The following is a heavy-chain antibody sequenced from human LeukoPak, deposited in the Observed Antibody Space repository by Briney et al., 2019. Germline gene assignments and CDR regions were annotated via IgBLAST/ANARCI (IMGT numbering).Heavy chain of an antibody. CDR3: ARDDIVATIWFDY. J-gene: IGHJ4*02. CDR2: ISSSSSYI. V-gene: IGHV3-21*01. Sequence: PGGSLRLSCAASGFTFSSYSMNWVRQAPGKGLEWVSSISSSSSYIYYADSVKGRFTISRDNAKNSLYLQMNSLRAEDTAVYYCARDDIVATIWFDYWGQGTLVTVSS. D-gene: IGHD5-12*01. CDR1: GFTFSSYS.